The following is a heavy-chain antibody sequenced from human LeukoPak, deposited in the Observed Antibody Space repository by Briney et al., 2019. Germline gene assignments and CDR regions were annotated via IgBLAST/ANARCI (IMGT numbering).Heavy chain of an antibody. Sequence: LGASVKVSCKASGYTFTDHYMHWVRQAPGRGLEWVGWIKPDSGGTHYSQKFQGRVTLTTDTSIRTAYMELGGLRSDDSAVYFCARDHNWGPDYWGQGTLVTVSS. V-gene: IGHV1-2*02. CDR1: GYTFTDHY. J-gene: IGHJ4*02. CDR2: IKPDSGGT. D-gene: IGHD7-27*01. CDR3: ARDHNWGPDY.